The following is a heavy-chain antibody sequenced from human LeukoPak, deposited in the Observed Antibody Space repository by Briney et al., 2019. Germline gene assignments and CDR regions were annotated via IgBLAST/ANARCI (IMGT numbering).Heavy chain of an antibody. J-gene: IGHJ5*02. V-gene: IGHV3-74*01. CDR3: ARVRGESLRWFDP. Sequence: GGSLRLSRAASGFTFSSSWMHWVRQAPGKGLVWVSRINSDGSSTSYADSVKGRFTVSRDNAKNTLYLHMSSLRAEDTAVYYCARVRGESLRWFDPWGQGTLVTVSS. CDR1: GFTFSSSW. CDR2: INSDGSST. D-gene: IGHD3-10*01.